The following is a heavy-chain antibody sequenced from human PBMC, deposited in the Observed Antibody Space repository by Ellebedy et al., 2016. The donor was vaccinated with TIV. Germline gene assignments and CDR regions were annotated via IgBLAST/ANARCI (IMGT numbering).Heavy chain of an antibody. CDR1: GYTLTELS. J-gene: IGHJ4*02. D-gene: IGHD3-10*01. CDR3: AAESLMVRRIPPSYYFYS. CDR2: FDPEDAET. Sequence: AASVKVSCKVSGYTLTELSMHWVRQSPGKGLEWMGGFDPEDAETIYAQKFQGRVTMTEDTSTDTAYMELRSLRSEDTAVYYCAAESLMVRRIPPSYYFYSWGQGTLVTVSS. V-gene: IGHV1-24*01.